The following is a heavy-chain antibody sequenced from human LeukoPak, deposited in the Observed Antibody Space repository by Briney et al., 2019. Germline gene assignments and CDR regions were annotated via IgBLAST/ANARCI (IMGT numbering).Heavy chain of an antibody. D-gene: IGHD3-10*01. CDR3: AKEDFGGSYFDY. Sequence: WRSLRLTCPPSEFTFCSYCMHPFRQSPIKGPVQVAAISSYGTSKLYADSVEGRFTISRDHSKNTLYLQMNSLRPEDTSMYYCAKEDFGGSYFDYWGQGTLVTVSP. V-gene: IGHV3-30*18. J-gene: IGHJ4*02. CDR2: ISSYGTSK. CDR1: EFTFCSYC.